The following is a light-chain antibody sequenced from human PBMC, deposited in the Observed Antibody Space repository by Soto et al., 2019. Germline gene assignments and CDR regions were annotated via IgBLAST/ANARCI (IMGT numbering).Light chain of an antibody. Sequence: QAVVTQPPSVSGAPGQRVTIPCTGSSSNIGSYYDVHWYQQPPGTVPKLLIYGDNNRPSGVPDRFSGSKSGTSASLAITGLQAEDEADYYCQSYDSSLSHVVFGGGTKLSVL. J-gene: IGLJ2*01. V-gene: IGLV1-40*01. CDR3: QSYDSSLSHVV. CDR1: SSNIGSYYD. CDR2: GDN.